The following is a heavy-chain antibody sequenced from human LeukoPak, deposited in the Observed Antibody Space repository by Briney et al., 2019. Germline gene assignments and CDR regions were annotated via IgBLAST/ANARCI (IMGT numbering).Heavy chain of an antibody. CDR2: ISYDGSNK. J-gene: IGHJ4*02. D-gene: IGHD3-22*01. Sequence: PGGSLRLSCAASGFTFSSYAMHWVRQAPGKGLEWVAVISYDGSNKYYADSVKGRFTISRDNSKNTLYLQMNGLRAEDTAVYYCARTPYYYDSSGYFDYWGQGTLVTVSS. V-gene: IGHV3-30*04. CDR1: GFTFSSYA. CDR3: ARTPYYYDSSGYFDY.